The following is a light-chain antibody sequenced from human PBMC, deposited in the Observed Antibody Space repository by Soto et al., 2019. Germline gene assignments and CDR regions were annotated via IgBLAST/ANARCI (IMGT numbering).Light chain of an antibody. J-gene: IGKJ4*01. Sequence: DIQMTQSPSTLSASVGDRVTITCRASLRVTTWLAWYQQKPGQAPNLLIHDASTLEPGVPSRFRGSGSGTVFTLTISNLQPDDFANYYCQQYNSYPTLGGGTQLDIK. CDR1: LRVTTW. CDR2: DAS. V-gene: IGKV1-5*01. CDR3: QQYNSYPT.